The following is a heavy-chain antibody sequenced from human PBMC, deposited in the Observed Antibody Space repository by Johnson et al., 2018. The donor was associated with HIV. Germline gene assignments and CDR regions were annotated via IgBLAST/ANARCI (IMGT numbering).Heavy chain of an antibody. CDR1: GFTFSSYA. J-gene: IGHJ3*02. D-gene: IGHD2-2*02. CDR3: ARVGGLYCSSTSCYKGDAFDI. Sequence: MLLVESGGGLVQPGGSLRLSCAASGFTFSSYAMHWVRQAPGKGLEWVSVIYSGGSTYYADSVKGRFTISRDNSKNTLYLQMNSLRAEDTAVYYCARVGGLYCSSTSCYKGDAFDIWGQGTMVTVSS. V-gene: IGHV3-66*01. CDR2: IYSGGST.